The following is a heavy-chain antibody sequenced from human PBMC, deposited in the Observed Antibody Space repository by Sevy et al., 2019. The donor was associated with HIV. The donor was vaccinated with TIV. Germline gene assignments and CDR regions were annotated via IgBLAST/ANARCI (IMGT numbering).Heavy chain of an antibody. V-gene: IGHV3-30*04. CDR2: ISYDGRSD. D-gene: IGHD6-13*01. Sequence: GGSLRLSCAASDFTFSRYAMHWVRQAPGKGLEWVTVISYDGRSDYYADSVKGRFTISRDNTKKNLFLQMNSLRADDTAVYYYARDTGPIAAAASVDYWGQGTLVTVSS. CDR3: ARDTGPIAAAASVDY. J-gene: IGHJ4*02. CDR1: DFTFSRYA.